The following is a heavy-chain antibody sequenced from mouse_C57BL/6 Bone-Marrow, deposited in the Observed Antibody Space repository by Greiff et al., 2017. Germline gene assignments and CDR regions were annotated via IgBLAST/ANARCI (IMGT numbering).Heavy chain of an antibody. CDR2: IDPSDSYT. J-gene: IGHJ1*03. D-gene: IGHD1-1*01. CDR3: AREEGYYYGSSYDWYFDV. V-gene: IGHV1-69*01. CDR1: GYTFTSYW. Sequence: QVQLQQPGAELVMPGASVKLSCKASGYTFTSYWMHWVKQRPGQGLEWIGEIDPSDSYTNYKQKFKGKSTLTVDKSSSTAYMQLSSLTSEDSAVYYCAREEGYYYGSSYDWYFDVWGTGTTVTVAS.